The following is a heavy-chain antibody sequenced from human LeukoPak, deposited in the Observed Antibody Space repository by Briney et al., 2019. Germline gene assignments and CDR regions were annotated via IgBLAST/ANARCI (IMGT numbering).Heavy chain of an antibody. CDR1: GFTFRSCA. Sequence: GGSLRLSCAASGFTFRSCAMHWVRQAPCKGLEWVAVISSDANIKHYADSVKGRFTISRDNSKNTLYLQMNSLRAEDTAVYYCAKDRGSGWSFDYWGQGTLVTVSS. J-gene: IGHJ4*02. D-gene: IGHD6-25*01. CDR2: ISSDANIK. V-gene: IGHV3-30*18. CDR3: AKDRGSGWSFDY.